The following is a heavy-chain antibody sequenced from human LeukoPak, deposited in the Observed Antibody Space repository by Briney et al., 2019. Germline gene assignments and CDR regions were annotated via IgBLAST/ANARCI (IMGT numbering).Heavy chain of an antibody. Sequence: SETLSLTCTVSGGSISNYYWSWIRQSPGKGLEWIGYIYYSGSTNYNPSLKSRVTISVDTSKNQFSLKLSSVTAADTAVYYCARHRGYYYDGSGYPLDYWGQGALVTVSS. D-gene: IGHD3-22*01. V-gene: IGHV4-59*08. CDR1: GGSISNYY. CDR3: ARHRGYYYDGSGYPLDY. J-gene: IGHJ4*02. CDR2: IYYSGST.